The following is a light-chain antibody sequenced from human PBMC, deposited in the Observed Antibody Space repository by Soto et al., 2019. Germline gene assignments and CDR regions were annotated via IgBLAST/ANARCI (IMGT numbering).Light chain of an antibody. J-gene: IGKJ5*01. Sequence: EIVLTQSPGALSLSPGERATLSCRASQSVSRNYLAWYQQKPGQARSTLIYGAPSRATGIPDRFSGGGSGTDFTLTISSLPPEDFATYYCQQFNNYITFGQGTRLEIK. V-gene: IGKV3-20*01. CDR1: QSVSRNY. CDR3: QQFNNYIT. CDR2: GAP.